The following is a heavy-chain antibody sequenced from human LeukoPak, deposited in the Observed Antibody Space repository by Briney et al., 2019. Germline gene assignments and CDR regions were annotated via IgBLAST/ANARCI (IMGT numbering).Heavy chain of an antibody. CDR3: ARAVGSSWYSGYYYGMDV. D-gene: IGHD6-13*01. CDR1: GFTFSSYA. CDR2: ISYDGSNK. J-gene: IGHJ6*02. Sequence: PGGSLRLSCAASGFTFSSYAMHWVRQAPGKGLEWVAVISYDGSNKYYADSVKGRFTLSRDNAKNSLYLQMNSLRAEDTAVYYCARAVGSSWYSGYYYGMDVWGQGTTVTVSS. V-gene: IGHV3-30*07.